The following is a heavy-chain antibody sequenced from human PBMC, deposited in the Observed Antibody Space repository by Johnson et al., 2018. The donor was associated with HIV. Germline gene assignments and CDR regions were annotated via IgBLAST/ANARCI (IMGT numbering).Heavy chain of an antibody. Sequence: QVQLVESGGGVVQPGRSLRLSCAASGFTFSSYGMHWVRQAPGKGLEWVAVISYDGSNKYYADSVKGRFTISRDNSKNPLYLQMNSLRAEETAVYYCAREREDYGLDIWGQGTMVTVSS. J-gene: IGHJ3*02. CDR1: GFTFSSYG. V-gene: IGHV3-30*03. CDR3: AREREDYGLDI. D-gene: IGHD4/OR15-4a*01. CDR2: ISYDGSNK.